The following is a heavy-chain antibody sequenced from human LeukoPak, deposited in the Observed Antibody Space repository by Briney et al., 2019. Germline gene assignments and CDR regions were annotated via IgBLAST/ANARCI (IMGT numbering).Heavy chain of an antibody. CDR1: GFTLSNYA. CDR3: AKLDYGDD. V-gene: IGHV3-23*01. Sequence: PGGSLRLSCAASGFTLSNYAMNSVREAPGKGLEWVSSISSSGTNTYYADSLKGRLTISRDTSKNTLYLQMNSLRAEDTAVYHCAKLDYGDDWGQGTLVTVSS. J-gene: IGHJ4*02. CDR2: ISSSGTNT.